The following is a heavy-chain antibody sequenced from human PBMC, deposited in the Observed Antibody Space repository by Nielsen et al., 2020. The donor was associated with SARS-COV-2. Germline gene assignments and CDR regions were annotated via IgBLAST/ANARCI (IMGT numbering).Heavy chain of an antibody. D-gene: IGHD4-17*01. J-gene: IGHJ6*02. CDR3: ARGRTPTVTTRYYYGMDV. V-gene: IGHV7-4-1*02. Sequence: WVRQVPGQGLEWMGWINTNTGNPTYAQGFTGRFVFSLDTSVSTAYLQISSLKAEDTAVYYCARGRTPTVTTRYYYGMDVWGQGTTVTVSS. CDR2: INTNTGNP.